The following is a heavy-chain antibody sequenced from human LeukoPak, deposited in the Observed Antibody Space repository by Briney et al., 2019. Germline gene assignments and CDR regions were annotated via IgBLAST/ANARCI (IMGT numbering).Heavy chain of an antibody. J-gene: IGHJ5*01. CDR1: GGSLTPYY. V-gene: IGHV4-4*07. Sequence: PSETLSLTCTVSGGSLTPYYWTWIRQSAGKGMEYIGRIHSGGTTNYNPSLRSRITMSVDTSKNQFSLELTSVTAADTAIYYCAKRIIEARENGDSNWLDPWGQGTLVTVSS. CDR2: IHSGGTT. CDR3: AKRIIEARENGDSNWLDP. D-gene: IGHD4-17*01.